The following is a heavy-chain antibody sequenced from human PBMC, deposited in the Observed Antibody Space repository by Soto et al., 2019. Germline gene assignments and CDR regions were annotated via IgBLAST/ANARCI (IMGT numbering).Heavy chain of an antibody. Sequence: PGGSLRLSCAASGFTVISNYMSWVRQAPGKGLEWVSVIYSGGSTYYADSVKGRFTISRDNSKNTLYLQMNSLRAEDTAVYYCATASCSSTSCYPYYYYCYGMDVWGQGTTVTVSS. J-gene: IGHJ6*02. CDR1: GFTVISNY. CDR3: ATASCSSTSCYPYYYYCYGMDV. CDR2: IYSGGST. V-gene: IGHV3-53*01. D-gene: IGHD2-2*01.